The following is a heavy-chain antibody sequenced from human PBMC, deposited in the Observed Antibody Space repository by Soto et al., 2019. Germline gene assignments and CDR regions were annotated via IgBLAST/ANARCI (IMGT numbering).Heavy chain of an antibody. J-gene: IGHJ3*02. CDR1: GGSISSYY. D-gene: IGHD3-9*01. Sequence: QVQLQESGPGLVKPSETLSLTCTVSGGSISSYYWSWIRQPPGKGLEWIGYIYYSGSTNYNPSLKSRVTISVDTSKNQFSLKLSSVTAADTAVYYCARTHRYFDPAAAFDIWGQGTMVTVSS. V-gene: IGHV4-59*01. CDR3: ARTHRYFDPAAAFDI. CDR2: IYYSGST.